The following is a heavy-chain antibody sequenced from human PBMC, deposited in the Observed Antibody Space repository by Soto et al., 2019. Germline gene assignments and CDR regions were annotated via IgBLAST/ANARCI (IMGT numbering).Heavy chain of an antibody. CDR1: GGTFSGYY. Sequence: PSETLXLTCAVYGGTFSGYYWSWIRQPPGKGLEWIGEIYHSGSTNYNPSLKSRVTISVDKSKNQFSLKLSSVTAADTAVYYCARDKGQDSLTYYYYYGMDVWGQGTTVTVSS. D-gene: IGHD2-15*01. J-gene: IGHJ6*02. CDR3: ARDKGQDSLTYYYYYGMDV. CDR2: IYHSGST. V-gene: IGHV4-34*01.